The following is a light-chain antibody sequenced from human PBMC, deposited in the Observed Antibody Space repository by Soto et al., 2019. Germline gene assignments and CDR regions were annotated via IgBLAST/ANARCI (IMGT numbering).Light chain of an antibody. CDR2: LNSDGSH. CDR1: SGHSSYA. CDR3: QTWGTGIQV. V-gene: IGLV4-69*01. Sequence: QPVLTQSPSASASLGASVTFTCTLSSGHSSYAIAWHQQQPEKGPRYLMKLNSDGSHSKGDGIPDRFSGSSSGAERYLTISSLHSEDEAYYYCQTWGTGIQVFGGGTKVTVL. J-gene: IGLJ2*01.